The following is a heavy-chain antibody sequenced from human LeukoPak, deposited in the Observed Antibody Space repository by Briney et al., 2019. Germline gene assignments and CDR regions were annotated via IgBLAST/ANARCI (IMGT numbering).Heavy chain of an antibody. CDR2: IYYSGSS. J-gene: IGHJ4*02. CDR3: ARGDPGYGSPVGFDY. D-gene: IGHD3-10*01. CDR1: GGSISSYY. Sequence: SETLSLTCTVSGGSISSYYWSWIRQPPGKGLEWIGYIYYSGSSNYNPSLKSRVTISVDTSKNQVSLKLSSVTAADTAVYYCARGDPGYGSPVGFDYWGQGTLVTVSS. V-gene: IGHV4-59*01.